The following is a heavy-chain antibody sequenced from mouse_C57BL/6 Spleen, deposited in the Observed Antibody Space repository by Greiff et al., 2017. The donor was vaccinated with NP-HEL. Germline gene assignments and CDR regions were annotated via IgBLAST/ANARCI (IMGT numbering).Heavy chain of an antibody. J-gene: IGHJ3*01. D-gene: IGHD2-3*01. V-gene: IGHV1-53*01. CDR3: ERESLIYEGYYGWFAY. CDR2: INPSNGGT. Sequence: VQLQQPGTELVKPGASVKLSCKASGYTFTSYWMHWVKQRPGQGLEWIGNINPSNGGTNYNEKFKSKATLTVDKSSSTAYMQLSSLTSEDSAVYYCERESLIYEGYYGWFAYWGQGTLVTVSA. CDR1: GYTFTSYW.